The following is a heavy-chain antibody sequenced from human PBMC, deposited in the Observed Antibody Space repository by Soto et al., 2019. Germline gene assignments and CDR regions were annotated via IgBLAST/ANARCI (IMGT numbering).Heavy chain of an antibody. CDR3: HGQGRERSYGTYYYYRMDV. CDR1: GGSISSSSYY. V-gene: IGHV4-39*01. D-gene: IGHD5-18*01. J-gene: IGHJ6*02. Sequence: KPSETLSLTCTVSGGSISSSSYYWGWIRQPPGKGLEWIGSIYYSGSTYYNPSLKSRVTISVDTSKNQFSLKLSSVTAADTAVYYRHGQGRERSYGTYYYYRMDVWGQGTTVTVSS. CDR2: IYYSGST.